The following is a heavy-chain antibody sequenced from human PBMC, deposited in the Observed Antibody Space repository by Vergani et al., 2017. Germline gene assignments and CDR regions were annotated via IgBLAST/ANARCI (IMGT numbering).Heavy chain of an antibody. CDR2: ISGSGGST. J-gene: IGHJ3*02. D-gene: IGHD2-2*01. CDR1: GFTFSSYA. CDR3: AKAERRHIVVVPAASPGAFDI. Sequence: EVQLLESGGGLVQPGGSLRLFCAASGFTFSSYAMSWVRQAPGKGLEWVSAISGSGGSTYYADSVKGRFTISRDNSKNTLYLQMNSLRAEDTAVYYCAKAERRHIVVVPAASPGAFDIWGQGTMVTVSS. V-gene: IGHV3-23*01.